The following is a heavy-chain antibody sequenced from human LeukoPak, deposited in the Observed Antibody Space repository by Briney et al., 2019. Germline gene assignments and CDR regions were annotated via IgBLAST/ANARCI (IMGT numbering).Heavy chain of an antibody. CDR2: INPNSGGT. CDR3: AREGDLYCSSTSCYNNYYYYGMDV. V-gene: IGHV1-2*02. J-gene: IGHJ6*02. CDR1: GYTFTAYY. Sequence: ASVKVSCKASGYTFTAYYMHWVRQAPGQGLERMGWINPNSGGTNYAQKFQGRVTMTRDTSISTAYMELSRLRSDDTAVYYCAREGDLYCSSTSCYNNYYYYGMDVWGQGTTVTVSS. D-gene: IGHD2-2*02.